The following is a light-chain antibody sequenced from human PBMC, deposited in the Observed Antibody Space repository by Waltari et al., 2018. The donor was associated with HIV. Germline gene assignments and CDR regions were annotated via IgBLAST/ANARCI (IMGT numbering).Light chain of an antibody. Sequence: AIRMTQSPSSFSASTGDRVTITCRASQGISSYLAWYQQKPGKAPKLLIYAASTLQSGVPSRFSGSGSGTDFTLTISCLQSEDFATYYCQQYYSYPVTFGRGTKVRSN. V-gene: IGKV1-8*01. CDR2: AAS. CDR3: QQYYSYPVT. CDR1: QGISSY. J-gene: IGKJ4*01.